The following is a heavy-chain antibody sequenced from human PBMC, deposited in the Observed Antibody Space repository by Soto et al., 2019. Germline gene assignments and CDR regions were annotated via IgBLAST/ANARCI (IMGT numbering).Heavy chain of an antibody. CDR2: ISAYNGNT. CDR1: GYTFASYA. Sequence: ASVKVSCKASGYTFASYAISWMRQAPGQGLEWMGWISAYNGNTNYAQKLQGRVTMTKDTSTSTVYMELSSLRSEDTAVYYCARSSSEYWGQGTLVTVSS. V-gene: IGHV1-18*01. J-gene: IGHJ4*02. CDR3: ARSSSEY.